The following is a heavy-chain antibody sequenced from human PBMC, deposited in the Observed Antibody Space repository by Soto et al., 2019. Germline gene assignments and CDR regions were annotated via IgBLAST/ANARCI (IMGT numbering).Heavy chain of an antibody. CDR3: TTSPYTAMDPNSYGMDV. V-gene: IGHV3-15*07. CDR1: GFTFSNAW. J-gene: IGHJ6*02. CDR2: IKSKTDGGTT. D-gene: IGHD5-18*01. Sequence: EVQLVESGGGLVKPGGSLRLSCAASGFTFSNAWMNWVRQAPGKGLEWVGRIKSKTDGGTTDYAAPVKGRFTISRDDSKNTLYLQMNSMKTEDTAVYYCTTSPYTAMDPNSYGMDVCGQVTTVPVYS.